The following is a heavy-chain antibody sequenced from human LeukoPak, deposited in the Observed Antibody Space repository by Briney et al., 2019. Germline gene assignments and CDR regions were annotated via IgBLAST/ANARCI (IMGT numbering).Heavy chain of an antibody. D-gene: IGHD3-22*01. J-gene: IGHJ4*02. CDR3: AKSVGYHSDRSGYYWLGTFDS. Sequence: GGSLRLSCAASGFTFSSYAMSWVRQAPGKGLEWVSAISGRGGNTYYAVSVKGRFTISRDNSKNTLYLQMNSLRAEDTAVYYCAKSVGYHSDRSGYYWLGTFDSWGQGTLVTVSS. CDR1: GFTFSSYA. V-gene: IGHV3-23*01. CDR2: ISGRGGNT.